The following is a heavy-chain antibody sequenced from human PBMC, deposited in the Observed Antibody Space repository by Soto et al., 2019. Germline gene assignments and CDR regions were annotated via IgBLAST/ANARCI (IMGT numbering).Heavy chain of an antibody. Sequence: SETLSLTCTVSGGSISSGDYYWSWIRQPPGKGLEWIGYIYYSGSTYYHPSLKSRVTISVDTSKNQFSLKLSSVTAADTAVYYCARWVRFDWLSNVSWFDPWGQGTLVTVSS. CDR2: IYYSGST. D-gene: IGHD3-9*01. J-gene: IGHJ5*02. V-gene: IGHV4-30-4*01. CDR1: GGSISSGDYY. CDR3: ARWVRFDWLSNVSWFDP.